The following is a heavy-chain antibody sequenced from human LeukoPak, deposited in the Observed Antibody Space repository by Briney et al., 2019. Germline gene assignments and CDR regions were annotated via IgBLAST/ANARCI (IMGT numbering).Heavy chain of an antibody. J-gene: IGHJ5*02. CDR1: GYTFTSYD. CDR3: ARGESMGVLRYFDWLLAANWFDP. V-gene: IGHV1-8*01. CDR2: MNPNSGNT. Sequence: ASVKVSCKASGYTFTSYDINWVRQATGQGLEWMGWMNPNSGNTGYAQKFQGRVTMTRNTSISTAYMELSSLRSEAPAMYKCARGESMGVLRYFDWLLAANWFDPWGQGTLVTVSS. D-gene: IGHD3-9*01.